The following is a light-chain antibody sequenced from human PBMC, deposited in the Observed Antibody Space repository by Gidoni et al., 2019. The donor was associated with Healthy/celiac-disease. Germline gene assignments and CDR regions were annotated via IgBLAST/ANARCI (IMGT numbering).Light chain of an antibody. CDR1: QGISSY. J-gene: IGKJ2*04. CDR3: QQLNSYPPMCS. CDR2: AAS. Sequence: DIQLTQSPSFLSASVGDRVTITCLASQGISSYLAWYQQKPGKAPKLLIYAASTLQSGVPSRFSGSGSGTEFTLTLSSLQPEDFATYYCQQLNSYPPMCSFGQGTKLEIK. V-gene: IGKV1-9*01.